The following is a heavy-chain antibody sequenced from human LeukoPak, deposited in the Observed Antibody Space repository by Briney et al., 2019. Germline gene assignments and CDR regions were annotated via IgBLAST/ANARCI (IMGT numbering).Heavy chain of an antibody. D-gene: IGHD6-19*01. Sequence: PSETLSLTCAVYGGSFSGYYWSWIRQPPGKGLEWIGEINHSGSTNYNPSLKSRVTISVDTSKNQFSLKLSSVTAADTAVYYCARGGRYSSRRNAFDIWGQGTMVTVSS. CDR2: INHSGST. CDR1: GGSFSGYY. J-gene: IGHJ3*02. CDR3: ARGGRYSSRRNAFDI. V-gene: IGHV4-34*01.